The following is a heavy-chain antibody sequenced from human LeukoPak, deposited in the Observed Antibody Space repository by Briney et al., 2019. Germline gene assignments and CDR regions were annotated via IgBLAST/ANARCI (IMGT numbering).Heavy chain of an antibody. V-gene: IGHV2-70*11. J-gene: IGHJ6*03. CDR2: IDWDDDK. CDR1: GFSLSTSGVC. CDR3: ARIQTVAGKDQYYYYYYMDV. Sequence: SGPTLVNPTQTLTLTCTFSGFSLSTSGVCVSWIRQPPGKALEWLARIDWDDDKYYSTSLKTRLTISKDTSKNQVVLTMTNMDPVDTATYYCARIQTVAGKDQYYYYYYMDVWGKGTTVTVSS. D-gene: IGHD6-19*01.